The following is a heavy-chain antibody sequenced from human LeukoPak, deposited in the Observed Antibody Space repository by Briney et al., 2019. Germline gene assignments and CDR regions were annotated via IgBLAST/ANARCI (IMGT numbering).Heavy chain of an antibody. V-gene: IGHV4-59*01. CDR2: IYYNGRT. Sequence: PSETLSLTCTVSVGSISNYFWNWIRQPPGKGLEWIGYIYYNGRTNYNPSLKSRVTMSVDTSKNQFSLKLSSVTAADTAVYYCAKEGGFREFSYFDNWGQGTLVTVSS. D-gene: IGHD3-10*01. J-gene: IGHJ4*02. CDR1: VGSISNYF. CDR3: AKEGGFREFSYFDN.